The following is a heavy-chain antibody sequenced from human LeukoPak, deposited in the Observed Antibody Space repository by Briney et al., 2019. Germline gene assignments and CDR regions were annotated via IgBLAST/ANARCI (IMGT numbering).Heavy chain of an antibody. CDR2: IYYSGST. Sequence: SETLSLTCTVSGGSISSYYWSWIRQPPGKGLEWIGYIYYSGSTNYNPSLKSRVTISVDTSKNQFSLKLSSVTAADTAVYYCARDGNGSGSYFDYWGQGTLVTVSS. CDR1: GGSISSYY. J-gene: IGHJ4*02. D-gene: IGHD3-10*01. CDR3: ARDGNGSGSYFDY. V-gene: IGHV4-59*01.